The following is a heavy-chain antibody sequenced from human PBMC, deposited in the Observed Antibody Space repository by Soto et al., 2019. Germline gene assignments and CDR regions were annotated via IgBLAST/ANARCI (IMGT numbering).Heavy chain of an antibody. CDR2: IYYTGNA. J-gene: IGHJ6*02. Sequence: SETLSLTCTVSGDSLTSHSYYWTWVRQPPGKGLEWIGNIYYTGNANYNPSLTGRVTLSVDTSRNQFSLKLSSVTAADTAVYYCACHDYSNAYGMDVWGQGTTVTVSS. V-gene: IGHV4-61*01. D-gene: IGHD4-4*01. CDR3: ACHDYSNAYGMDV. CDR1: GDSLTSHSYY.